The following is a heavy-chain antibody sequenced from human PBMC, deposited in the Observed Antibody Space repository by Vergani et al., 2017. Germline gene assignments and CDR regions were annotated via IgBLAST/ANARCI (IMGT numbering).Heavy chain of an antibody. Sequence: QVQLVESGGGVVQPGRSLRLSCAASGYTFSSYAMHWVRQAPGKGLEWVAVISYDGSNKYYADSVKGRFTISRDNSKNTLYLQMNSLRAEDTAVYYCARGASGDCVSSVDYWGQGTLVTVSS. D-gene: IGHD2-21*02. CDR1: GYTFSSYA. CDR3: ARGASGDCVSSVDY. J-gene: IGHJ4*02. CDR2: ISYDGSNK. V-gene: IGHV3-30-3*01.